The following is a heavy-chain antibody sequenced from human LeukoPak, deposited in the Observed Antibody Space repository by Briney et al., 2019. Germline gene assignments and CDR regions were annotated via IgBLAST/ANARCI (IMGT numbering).Heavy chain of an antibody. Sequence: ASVKVSSTASGYTFTIYGISWVRQAPGQGLEWMGWTSAYNGNTNYAQKLQGRVTMTTDTSTSTAYMELRSLRSDDTAVYYCARDGDYYGSGTVSDYWGQGTLVTVSS. V-gene: IGHV1-18*04. D-gene: IGHD3-10*01. J-gene: IGHJ4*02. CDR2: TSAYNGNT. CDR3: ARDGDYYGSGTVSDY. CDR1: GYTFTIYG.